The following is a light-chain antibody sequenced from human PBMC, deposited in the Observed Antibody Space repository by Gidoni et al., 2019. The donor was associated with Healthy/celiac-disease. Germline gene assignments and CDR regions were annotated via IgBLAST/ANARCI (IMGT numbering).Light chain of an antibody. J-gene: IGKJ1*01. V-gene: IGKV1-39*01. CDR1: QIISSY. CDR3: QQSYSTPQT. Sequence: DIQMTQSPSSLSASVGDRVTIPCRASQIISSYLTWYQQKPGQAPKLLIYAASSLPSGVPSRFSGSGSGTDFTLTISSLQPEAFATYYCQQSYSTPQTFGQGTKVEIK. CDR2: AAS.